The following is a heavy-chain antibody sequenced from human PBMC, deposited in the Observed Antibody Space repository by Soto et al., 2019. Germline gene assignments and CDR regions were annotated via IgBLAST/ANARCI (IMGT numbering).Heavy chain of an antibody. Sequence: SETLSLTCTVSGASISSSYYYWGWIRQPPGKGLEWIGYVYYRGNTYYNPSLKSRVTISVNTSKNQFSLKLSSVTAADTAVYYCARSDYDDSSGYYYFDYWGQGTLVTVSS. V-gene: IGHV4-30-4*02. CDR1: GASISSSYYY. CDR3: ARSDYDDSSGYYYFDY. D-gene: IGHD3-22*01. J-gene: IGHJ4*02. CDR2: VYYRGNT.